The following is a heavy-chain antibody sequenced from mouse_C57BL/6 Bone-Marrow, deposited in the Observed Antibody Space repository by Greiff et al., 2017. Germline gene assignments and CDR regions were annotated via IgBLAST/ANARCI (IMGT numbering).Heavy chain of an antibody. CDR2: IYPGGGYT. J-gene: IGHJ1*03. CDR3: ARSTMTNWYFDV. Sequence: QVQLKESGAELVRPGTSVKMSCKASGYTFTNYWIGWAKQRPGHGLEWIGDIYPGGGYTNYYEKFKGKATLTADKSSSTAYMQFSSLTSEDSAIYYCARSTMTNWYFDVWGTGTTVTVSS. CDR1: GYTFTNYW. D-gene: IGHD2-4*01. V-gene: IGHV1-63*01.